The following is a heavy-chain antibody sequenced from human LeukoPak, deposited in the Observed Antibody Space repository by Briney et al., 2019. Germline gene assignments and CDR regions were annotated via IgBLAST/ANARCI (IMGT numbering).Heavy chain of an antibody. CDR3: AKYGGSGWVIDY. J-gene: IGHJ4*02. CDR1: GGSISNYY. Sequence: PSETLSLTCTVSGGSISNYYWTWIRQPPGKGLEWIGYIYYTGATSYNPSLKSRVTISVDTSKNQFSLKLTSVTAEDTAVYYCAKYGGSGWVIDYWGQGTLVTVSS. V-gene: IGHV4-59*08. CDR2: IYYTGAT. D-gene: IGHD6-19*01.